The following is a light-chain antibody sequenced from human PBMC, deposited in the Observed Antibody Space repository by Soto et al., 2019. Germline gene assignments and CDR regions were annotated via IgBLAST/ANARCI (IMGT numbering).Light chain of an antibody. CDR3: QQRSNWPRT. J-gene: IGKJ1*01. CDR1: QSLSSH. CDR2: VAS. Sequence: EIVLTQSPATLSLSPGERATLSCRASQSLSSHLDWYQQKPGQAPRLLIYVASKRATGIPARFSASGSGTDFTLTISSLEPEDFAVYYCQQRSNWPRTFGQGTKVDIK. V-gene: IGKV3-11*01.